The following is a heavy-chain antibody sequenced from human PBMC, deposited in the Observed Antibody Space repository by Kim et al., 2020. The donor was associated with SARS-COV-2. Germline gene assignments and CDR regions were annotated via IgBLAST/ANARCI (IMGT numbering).Heavy chain of an antibody. Sequence: VQGRVTITADESTSTAYMELSSLRSEDTAVYYCARSIGYDSYYYYGMDVWGQGTTVTVSS. V-gene: IGHV1-69*01. CDR3: ARSIGYDSYYYYGMDV. J-gene: IGHJ6*02. D-gene: IGHD5-12*01.